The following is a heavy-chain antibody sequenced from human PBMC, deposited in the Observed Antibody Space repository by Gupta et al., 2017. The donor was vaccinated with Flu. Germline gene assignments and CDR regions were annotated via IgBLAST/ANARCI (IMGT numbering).Heavy chain of an antibody. CDR2: SGDGP. J-gene: IGHJ6*02. Sequence: SGDGPYYAGSVWGRFTISRDDSKNTVYLQMISLRAEDTAVYFCARRDNVVVVAGLDVWGQGTTVTVSS. V-gene: IGHV3-23*01. D-gene: IGHD2-15*01. CDR3: ARRDNVVVVAGLDV.